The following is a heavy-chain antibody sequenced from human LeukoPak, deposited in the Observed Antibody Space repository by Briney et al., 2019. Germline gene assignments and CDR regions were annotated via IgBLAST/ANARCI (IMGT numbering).Heavy chain of an antibody. D-gene: IGHD3-10*01. CDR3: ARGITMVRGEEDFDY. V-gene: IGHV4-31*03. Sequence: SETLSLTCTVSGGSISSGDYYWSWIRQHPGKGLEWIGNIYYSGSTYYNPSLKSRVTISVDTSKSQFSLKLSSVTAADTAVYYCARGITMVRGEEDFDYWGQGTLVTVSS. J-gene: IGHJ4*02. CDR2: IYYSGST. CDR1: GGSISSGDYY.